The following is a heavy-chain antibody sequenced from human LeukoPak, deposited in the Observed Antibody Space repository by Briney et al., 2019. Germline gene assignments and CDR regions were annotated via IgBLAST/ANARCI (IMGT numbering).Heavy chain of an antibody. CDR3: AREIGSSGYWENDYYYGMDV. CDR2: ISDSGGRT. V-gene: IGHV3-23*01. J-gene: IGHJ6*02. D-gene: IGHD3-22*01. CDR1: GITLSNYG. Sequence: PGGSLRLSCAVSGITLSNYGMSWVRQAPGKGLEWVAGISDSGGRTNYADSVKGRFTISRDNAKNSLYLQMNSLRAEDTAVYYCAREIGSSGYWENDYYYGMDVWGQGTTVTVSS.